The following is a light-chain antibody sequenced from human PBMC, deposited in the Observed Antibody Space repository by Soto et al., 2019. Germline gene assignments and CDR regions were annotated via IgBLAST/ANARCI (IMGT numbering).Light chain of an antibody. CDR3: QQYGSSPYT. Sequence: EIVLTQSPGTLSLSPGERATLSCRASQSVSSSYLAWYQQKPGQDPRLLIYGASSRATDIPDRFSGSGSGTDFPLTISRLEPEDLAVYYCQQYGSSPYTFGKGTKLEI. J-gene: IGKJ2*01. CDR1: QSVSSSY. V-gene: IGKV3-20*01. CDR2: GAS.